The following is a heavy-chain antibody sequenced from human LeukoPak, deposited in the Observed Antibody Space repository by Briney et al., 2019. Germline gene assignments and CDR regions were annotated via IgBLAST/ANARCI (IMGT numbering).Heavy chain of an antibody. CDR2: ISSGGST. V-gene: IGHV3-23*01. D-gene: IGHD1-26*01. CDR3: AKDTYSTSPYYFDY. J-gene: IGHJ4*02. CDR1: GFTFNNYA. Sequence: GGSLRLSCAAAGFTFNNYAMSWVRQAPGKGLKWVSGISSGGSTYYADSVKGRFTISRDNSKNTLYLQMNSLRAEDTAVYYCAKDTYSTSPYYFDYWGQGTLVTVSS.